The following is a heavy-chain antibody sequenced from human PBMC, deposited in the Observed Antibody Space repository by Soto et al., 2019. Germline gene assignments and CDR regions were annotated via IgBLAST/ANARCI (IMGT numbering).Heavy chain of an antibody. CDR1: GFTFSSYG. CDR2: IWYDGSNK. V-gene: IGHV3-33*01. D-gene: IGHD6-13*01. Sequence: QVQLVESGGGVVQPGRSLRLSCAASGFTFSSYGMHWVRQAPGKGLEWVAVIWYDGSNKYYADSVKGRFTISRDNSKNTPYLQMNSLRAEVTAVYYCARDPVSDSSIWFFDYWGQGTLVTVSS. CDR3: ARDPVSDSSIWFFDY. J-gene: IGHJ4*02.